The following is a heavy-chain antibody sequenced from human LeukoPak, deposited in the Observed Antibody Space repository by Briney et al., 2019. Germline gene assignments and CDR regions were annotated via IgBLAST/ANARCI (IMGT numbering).Heavy chain of an antibody. V-gene: IGHV1-69*06. CDR3: ARENYDILTRNAFDI. J-gene: IGHJ3*02. Sequence: SVKVSCKASGGTFSSYAISWVRQAPGQGLEWMGGIIPIFGTANYAQKFQGRVTITADKSTSTAYMELSSLRSEDTAVYYCARENYDILTRNAFDIWGQGTMVTVSS. CDR1: GGTFSSYA. CDR2: IIPIFGTA. D-gene: IGHD3-9*01.